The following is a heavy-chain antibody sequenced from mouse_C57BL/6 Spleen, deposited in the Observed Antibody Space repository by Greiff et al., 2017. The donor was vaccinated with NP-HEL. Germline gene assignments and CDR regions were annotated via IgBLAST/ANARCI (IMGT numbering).Heavy chain of an antibody. Sequence: DVKLQESGPGLVKPSQSLSLTCSVTGYSITSGYYWNWIRQFPGNKLEWMGYISYDGSNNYNPSLKNRISNTRDTSKNQFFLKLNSVTTEDTATYYCARDGSYYAMDYWGQGTSVTVSS. J-gene: IGHJ4*01. V-gene: IGHV3-6*01. CDR1: GYSITSGYY. CDR2: ISYDGSN. CDR3: ARDGSYYAMDY.